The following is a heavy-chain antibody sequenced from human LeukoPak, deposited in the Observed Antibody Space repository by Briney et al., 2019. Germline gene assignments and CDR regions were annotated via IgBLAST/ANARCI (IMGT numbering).Heavy chain of an antibody. CDR3: AGNPPRYCSGGSCYSVERWFDP. CDR2: INHSGST. Sequence: SETLSLTCAVYGGSFSGYYWSWTRQPPGKGLEWIGEINHSGSTNYNPSLKSRVTISVDTSKNQFSLKLSSVTAADTAVYYCAGNPPRYCSGGSCYSVERWFDPWGQGTLVTVSS. D-gene: IGHD2-15*01. J-gene: IGHJ5*02. CDR1: GGSFSGYY. V-gene: IGHV4-34*01.